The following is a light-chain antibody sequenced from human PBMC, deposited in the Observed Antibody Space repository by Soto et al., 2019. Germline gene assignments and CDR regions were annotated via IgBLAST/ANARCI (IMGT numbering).Light chain of an antibody. Sequence: DIQMTQSPSSLSASVGDRVTITCRASQSISSYLSWYQQKPGKAPKRLIYVGSTLQSGLPSRFSGSGSGTDFTLTISGLPPEDFATYFCPETYTSPFTFGGGTKVDVK. J-gene: IGKJ4*01. CDR1: QSISSY. CDR3: PETYTSPFT. V-gene: IGKV1-39*01. CDR2: VGS.